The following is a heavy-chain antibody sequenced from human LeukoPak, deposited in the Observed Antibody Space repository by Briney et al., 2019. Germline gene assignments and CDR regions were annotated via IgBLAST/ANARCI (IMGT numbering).Heavy chain of an antibody. Sequence: PSETLSLTCTVSGYSISSGYYWGWIRQPPGKGLEWIGNTYYSGTTYYNPSLKSRVTISLDTSKNQFSLNLSSVTAADTAVYYCARDIYSYGGLVAFDIWGQGTMVTVSS. V-gene: IGHV4-38-2*02. CDR1: GYSISSGYY. CDR2: TYYSGTT. J-gene: IGHJ3*02. CDR3: ARDIYSYGGLVAFDI. D-gene: IGHD3-16*02.